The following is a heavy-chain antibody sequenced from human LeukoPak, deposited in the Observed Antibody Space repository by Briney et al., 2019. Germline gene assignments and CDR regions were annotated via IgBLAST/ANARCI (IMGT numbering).Heavy chain of an antibody. V-gene: IGHV3-21*01. J-gene: IGHJ3*02. Sequence: GGSLRLSCAASGFTFSSYNMNWVRQAPGKGLEWVSSISSSSSYIYYADSVRGRFTISRDNAKNSLYLQMNSLRAEDTAVYYCARVAYGDYGAFDIWGQGTMVTVSS. CDR1: GFTFSSYN. CDR2: ISSSSSYI. CDR3: ARVAYGDYGAFDI. D-gene: IGHD4-17*01.